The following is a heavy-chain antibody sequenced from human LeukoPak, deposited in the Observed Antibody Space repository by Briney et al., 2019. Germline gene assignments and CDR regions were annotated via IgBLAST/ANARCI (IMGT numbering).Heavy chain of an antibody. CDR3: SRESGAFCPFGY. V-gene: IGHV4-59*12. CDR2: SDYSGNT. Sequence: SETLSLTCTVSGGSISSYYWNWIRQPPGKGLEWIGYSDYSGNTNYNPSLKSRVTISVDTSKNQLSLNLTSVTAADTAIYYCSRESGAFCPFGYWGQGTLVTVPP. J-gene: IGHJ4*02. D-gene: IGHD1-26*01. CDR1: GGSISSYY.